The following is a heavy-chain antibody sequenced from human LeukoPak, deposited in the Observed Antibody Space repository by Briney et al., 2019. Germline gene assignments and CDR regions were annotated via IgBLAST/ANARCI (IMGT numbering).Heavy chain of an antibody. CDR3: ARGPPESTSSDY. CDR1: GYTFSNYD. D-gene: IGHD2-2*01. CDR2: TNPKSTNT. J-gene: IGHJ4*02. Sequence: ASVKVSCKASGYTFSNYDINWVRQAPGQGLEWLGWTNPKSTNTGYAQKFQGRVSMTRNTSISTAYMELSSLRSDDTAVYYCARGPPESTSSDYWGQGTLVTVSS. V-gene: IGHV1-8*01.